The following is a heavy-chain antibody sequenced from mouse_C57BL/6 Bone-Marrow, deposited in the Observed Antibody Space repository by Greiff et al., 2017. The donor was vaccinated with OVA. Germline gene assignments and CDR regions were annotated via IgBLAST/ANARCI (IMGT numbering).Heavy chain of an antibody. CDR3: AREHYGSSYSSYWYFDV. CDR1: GYSITSGYY. D-gene: IGHD1-1*01. J-gene: IGHJ1*03. Sequence: DVHLVESGPGLVKPSQSLSLTCSVTGYSITSGYYWNWIRQFPGNKLEWMGYISYDGSNNYNPSLKNRISITRDTSKNQFFLKLNSVTTEDTATYYCAREHYGSSYSSYWYFDVWGTGTTVTVSS. CDR2: ISYDGSN. V-gene: IGHV3-6*01.